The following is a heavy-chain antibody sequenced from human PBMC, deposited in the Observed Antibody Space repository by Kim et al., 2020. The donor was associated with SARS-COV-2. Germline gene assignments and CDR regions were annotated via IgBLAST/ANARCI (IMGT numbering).Heavy chain of an antibody. CDR1: GDSVSSNRVA. D-gene: IGHD2-15*01. J-gene: IGHJ4*02. CDR3: ARLGYCSGDSCYYFDY. V-gene: IGHV6-1*01. Sequence: SQTLSLTCAISGDSVSSNRVAWNWIRQSPSRGLEWLGRTYYRSKWYNDYAVSVKSRITINPDTSKNQFSLQLNSVTPDDTAVYYCARLGYCSGDSCYYFDYWGQGTLVTVSS. CDR2: TYYRSKWYN.